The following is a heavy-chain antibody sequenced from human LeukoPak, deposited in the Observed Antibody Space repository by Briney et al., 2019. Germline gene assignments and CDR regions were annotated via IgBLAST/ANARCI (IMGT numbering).Heavy chain of an antibody. D-gene: IGHD4-23*01. CDR1: GFTFDDYG. CDR3: ARVRNYGGVRNYYYYMDV. J-gene: IGHJ6*03. V-gene: IGHV3-20*04. CDR2: INWNGGST. Sequence: PGGSLRLSCAASGFTFDDYGMSWVRQAPGKGLEWVSGINWNGGSTGYADSVKGRFTISRDNAKNSLYLQMNSLRAEDTALYYCARVRNYGGVRNYYYYMDVWGKGTTVTVSS.